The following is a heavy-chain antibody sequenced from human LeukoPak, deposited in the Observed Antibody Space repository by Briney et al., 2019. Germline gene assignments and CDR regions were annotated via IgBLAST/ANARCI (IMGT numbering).Heavy chain of an antibody. CDR3: ARDYGGNSGWFDP. D-gene: IGHD4-23*01. CDR2: MKPKSGET. CDR1: GYTLTNDD. Sequence: ASVKVSCKASGYTLTNDDINWVRQATGQGLEWMGWMKPKSGETGYAEKFQGRATMTRDTSINTAYMELSSLTSEDTAVYYCARDYGGNSGWFDPWGQGTLVTVSS. J-gene: IGHJ5*02. V-gene: IGHV1-8*01.